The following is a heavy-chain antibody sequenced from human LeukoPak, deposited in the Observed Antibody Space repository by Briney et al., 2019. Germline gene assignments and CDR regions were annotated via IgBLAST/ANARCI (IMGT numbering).Heavy chain of an antibody. CDR3: ASRNYYGSGPDY. Sequence: GGSLKLSCAASGFTVNSNYMSWVRQAPGKGLEWVSYISSGSGTIYYADSVKGRFTISRDNAKNSLYLHMNSLRDEDTAVYYCASRNYYGSGPDYWGQGTLVTVSS. V-gene: IGHV3-48*02. CDR2: ISSGSGTI. D-gene: IGHD3-10*01. J-gene: IGHJ4*02. CDR1: GFTVNSNY.